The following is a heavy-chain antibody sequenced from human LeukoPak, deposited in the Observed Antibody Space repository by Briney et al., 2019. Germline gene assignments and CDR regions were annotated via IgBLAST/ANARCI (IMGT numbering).Heavy chain of an antibody. Sequence: GASVKVSCKASGYTFTSYDINWVRQATGQGLEWMGWMNPNSGNTGYAQKFQGRVTMTRNTSISTAYMELSSLRSEDTAVYYCARGPAKAIAARPSGRWFDPWGQGTLVTVSS. CDR1: GYTFTSYD. CDR3: ARGPAKAIAARPSGRWFDP. CDR2: MNPNSGNT. D-gene: IGHD6-6*01. J-gene: IGHJ5*02. V-gene: IGHV1-8*01.